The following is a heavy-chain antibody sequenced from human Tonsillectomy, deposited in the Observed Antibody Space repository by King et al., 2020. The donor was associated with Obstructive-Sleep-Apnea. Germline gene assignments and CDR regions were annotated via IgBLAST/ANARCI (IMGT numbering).Heavy chain of an antibody. CDR1: GFTFSSYG. J-gene: IGHJ4*02. CDR3: AKELTAMVLGIGKDY. Sequence: VQLVESGGGVVQPGKSLRLSCAASGFTFSSYGMHWVRQAPGKGLEWVAVISYDGSNRYYADSVKGRFTISRDNSKNTLYLQMNSLRAEDTAVYYCAKELTAMVLGIGKDYGGQGALVTVST. D-gene: IGHD5-18*01. V-gene: IGHV3-30*18. CDR2: ISYDGSNR.